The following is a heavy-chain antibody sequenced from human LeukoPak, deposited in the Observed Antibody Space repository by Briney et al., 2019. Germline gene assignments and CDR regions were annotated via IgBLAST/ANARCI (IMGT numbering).Heavy chain of an antibody. CDR2: ISYDGSNK. CDR1: GFTFSSYA. V-gene: IGHV3-30*04. J-gene: IGHJ4*02. D-gene: IGHD3-10*01. CDR3: ASDRSGYYGSGSYFDY. Sequence: GGSLRLSCAASGFTFSSYAMHWVRQAPGKGLEWVAVISYDGSNKYYADSVKGRFTISRDNSKNTLYLQMNSLRAEDTAVYYCASDRSGYYGSGSYFDYWGQGTLVTVSS.